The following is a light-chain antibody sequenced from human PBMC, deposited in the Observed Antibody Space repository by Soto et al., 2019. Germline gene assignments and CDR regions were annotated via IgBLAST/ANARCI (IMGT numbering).Light chain of an antibody. Sequence: QAVLTQPPSVSGAPGQRVTISCTGSSSSIGAGYDVHWYQQLPGTAPRLLIYADNNRPSGVPDRFSGSKSGSSASLAITGLQAEDEADYYCQSYDSSLHVVLGGGTKLTVL. J-gene: IGLJ2*01. V-gene: IGLV1-40*01. CDR3: QSYDSSLHVV. CDR2: ADN. CDR1: SSSIGAGYD.